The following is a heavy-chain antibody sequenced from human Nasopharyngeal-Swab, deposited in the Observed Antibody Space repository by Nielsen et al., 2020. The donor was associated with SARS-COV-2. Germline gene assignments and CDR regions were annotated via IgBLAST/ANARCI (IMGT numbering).Heavy chain of an antibody. V-gene: IGHV4-34*01. CDR2: INHSGST. Sequence: PGKGLEWIGEINHSGSTNYNPSLKSRVTISVDTSKNQFSLKLSSVTAADTAVYYCARGSVVPAAPAVGYFDYWGQGTLVTVSS. D-gene: IGHD2-2*01. CDR3: ARGSVVPAAPAVGYFDY. J-gene: IGHJ4*02.